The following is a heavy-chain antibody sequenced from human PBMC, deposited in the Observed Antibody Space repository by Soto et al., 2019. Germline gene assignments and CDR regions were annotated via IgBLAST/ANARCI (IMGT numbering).Heavy chain of an antibody. CDR3: ARENRLDGIRFGYNYYGMDV. Sequence: SETLSLTCTVSGGSIRSYYWSWIRQPPGKGLEWIGYINYSGSTNYNPSLKSRVTISVDTSKNQFSLKLSSVTAADTAVYYFARENRLDGIRFGYNYYGMDVWGQGTTVTVSS. D-gene: IGHD3-16*01. CDR2: INYSGST. J-gene: IGHJ6*02. V-gene: IGHV4-59*01. CDR1: GGSIRSYY.